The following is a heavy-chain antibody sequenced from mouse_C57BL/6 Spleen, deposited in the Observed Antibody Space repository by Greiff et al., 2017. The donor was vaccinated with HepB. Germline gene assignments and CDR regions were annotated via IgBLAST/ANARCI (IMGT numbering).Heavy chain of an antibody. CDR3: ARWDSSGYGYYAMDY. V-gene: IGHV1-80*01. CDR2: IYPGDGDT. CDR1: GYAFSSYW. Sequence: QVQLKQSGAELVKPGASVKISCKASGYAFSSYWMNWVKQRPGKGLEWIGQIYPGDGDTNYNGKFKGKATLTADKSSSTAYMQLSSLTSEDSAVYFCARWDSSGYGYYAMDYWGQGTSVTVSS. J-gene: IGHJ4*01. D-gene: IGHD3-2*02.